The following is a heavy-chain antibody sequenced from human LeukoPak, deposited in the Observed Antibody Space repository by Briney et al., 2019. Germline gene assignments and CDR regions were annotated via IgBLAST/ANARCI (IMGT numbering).Heavy chain of an antibody. D-gene: IGHD3-3*01. V-gene: IGHV3-21*01. Sequence: GGPLRLSXAASGFTFSTYSMNWVRQAPGKGLEWVSSISSSSSYIYYADSVKGRFTISRDNAKNSLYLQMNSLRAEDTAVYYCAKWDSSGFWSGYTYYFDYWGQGTLVTVSS. J-gene: IGHJ4*02. CDR3: AKWDSSGFWSGYTYYFDY. CDR1: GFTFSTYS. CDR2: ISSSSSYI.